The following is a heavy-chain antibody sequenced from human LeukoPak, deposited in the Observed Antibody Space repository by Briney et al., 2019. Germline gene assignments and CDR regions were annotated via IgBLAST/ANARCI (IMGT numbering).Heavy chain of an antibody. J-gene: IGHJ4*02. Sequence: ASVKVSCKASGGTFSSYAISWVRQAPGQGLEWMGGIIPIFGTANYAQKFQGRVTITTDESTSTAYMELSSLRSEGTAVYYCARVGTLGYCSGGSCYSGSFDYWGQGTLVTVSS. CDR3: ARVGTLGYCSGGSCYSGSFDY. V-gene: IGHV1-69*05. CDR2: IIPIFGTA. D-gene: IGHD2-15*01. CDR1: GGTFSSYA.